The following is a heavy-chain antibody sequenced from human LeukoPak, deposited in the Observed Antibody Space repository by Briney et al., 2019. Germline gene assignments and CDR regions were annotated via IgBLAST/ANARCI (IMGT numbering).Heavy chain of an antibody. Sequence: PGGSLRLSCTASGFTFGDYAMSWFRQAPGKGLEWVGFIRSKAYGGTTEYAASVKGRFTISRDDSKSIAYLQMNSLKTEDTAVYYCASGVVEMATSFDYWGQGTLVTVSS. CDR3: ASGVVEMATSFDY. D-gene: IGHD5-24*01. V-gene: IGHV3-49*03. CDR2: IRSKAYGGTT. CDR1: GFTFGDYA. J-gene: IGHJ4*02.